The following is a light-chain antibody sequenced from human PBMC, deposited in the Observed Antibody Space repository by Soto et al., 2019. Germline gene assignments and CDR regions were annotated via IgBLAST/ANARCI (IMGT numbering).Light chain of an antibody. Sequence: EIVLTQSPDTLSLSPGERATISCKASQNINRFLVWYQQKPGQAPTHVIYVAYNMATGIPASFSVSGSGTDFTLTISSLEAEDSAIYNCNLRNTATYNLGQGTKMDIQ. CDR1: QNINRF. CDR3: NLRNTATYN. CDR2: VAY. J-gene: IGKJ2*01. V-gene: IGKV3-11*01.